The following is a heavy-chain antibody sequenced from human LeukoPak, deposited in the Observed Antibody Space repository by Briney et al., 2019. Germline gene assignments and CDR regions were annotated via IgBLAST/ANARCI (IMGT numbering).Heavy chain of an antibody. CDR2: INHSGST. Sequence: SETLSLTCAVYGGSFSAYYWNWIRQPPGKGLEWIGEINHSGSTNYNMSLKSRVTISVDTSKNQFSLKLSSVTAADTAVYYCARRYEYDFWSGYYNWFDPWGQGTLVTVSS. V-gene: IGHV4-34*01. CDR1: GGSFSAYY. D-gene: IGHD3-3*01. CDR3: ARRYEYDFWSGYYNWFDP. J-gene: IGHJ5*02.